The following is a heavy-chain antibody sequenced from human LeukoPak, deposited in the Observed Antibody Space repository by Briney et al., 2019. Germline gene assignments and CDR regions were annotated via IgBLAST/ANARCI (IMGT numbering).Heavy chain of an antibody. Sequence: XYMXWVRQAPGXXXXGMGWINPNSGGTNYAQKFQGRVTMTRDTXISXAYMELSSLRSEDTAVYYCXXXXXXXXXXXXXXXMDVXGXXXXVTVS. V-gene: IGHV1-2*02. J-gene: IGHJ6*03. CDR2: INPNSGGT. CDR3: XXXXXXXXXXXXXXXMDV. CDR1: XY.